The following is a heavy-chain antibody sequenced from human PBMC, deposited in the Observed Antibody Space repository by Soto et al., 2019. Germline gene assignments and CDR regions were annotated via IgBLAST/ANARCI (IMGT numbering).Heavy chain of an antibody. Sequence: QVQLVESGGGLVKPGGSLRLSWAASGFTFSDYYMSWIRQAPGKGLEWVSYISSRSSTIFYADSVKGRFTISRDNVKNSLYLQMNSLRAEDTALYYCASGTNGAFFVYWGQGILVTVSS. D-gene: IGHD2-8*01. V-gene: IGHV3-11*01. J-gene: IGHJ4*02. CDR2: ISSRSSTI. CDR1: GFTFSDYY. CDR3: ASGTNGAFFVY.